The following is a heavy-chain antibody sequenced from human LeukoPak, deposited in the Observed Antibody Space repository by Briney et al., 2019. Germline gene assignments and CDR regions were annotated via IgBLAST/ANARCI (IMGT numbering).Heavy chain of an antibody. J-gene: IGHJ4*02. D-gene: IGHD5-12*01. CDR1: GFTFSSYA. CDR2: ISYDGSNK. V-gene: IGHV3-30-3*01. Sequence: GGSLRLSCAASGFTFSSYAMSWVRQAPGKGLEWVGDISYDGSNKYYADCEKGRFTISRENNKKRMYMQMNRLRGEDTAVYYCAREDMATFTIDYWGQGTLVIVSS. CDR3: AREDMATFTIDY.